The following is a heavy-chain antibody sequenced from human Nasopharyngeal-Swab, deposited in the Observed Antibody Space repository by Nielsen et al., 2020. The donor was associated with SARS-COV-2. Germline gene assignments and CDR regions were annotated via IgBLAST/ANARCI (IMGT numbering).Heavy chain of an antibody. CDR1: GGTFSSYA. CDR2: IIPIFGTA. V-gene: IGHV1-69*13. J-gene: IGHJ4*02. D-gene: IGHD3-3*01. CDR3: ARLGGFWSGYYDDY. Sequence: SVQVSCKASGGTFSSYAISWGRQAPGQGLEWMGGIIPIFGTANYAQKFQGRVTITADESTSTAYMELSSLRSEDTAVYYCARLGGFWSGYYDDYWGQGTLVTVSS.